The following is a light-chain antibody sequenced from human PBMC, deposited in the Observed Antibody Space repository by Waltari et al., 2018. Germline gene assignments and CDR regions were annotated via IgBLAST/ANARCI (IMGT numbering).Light chain of an antibody. Sequence: DIQMTQSPSSLSASVGDTVTLTCRASQPIDKYLNWYQHKPGRAPTLLIYAATRLQNGIPSRFRGRGSGTEFTLTITGLLPEDSATYYCQQSFTTPALSFGAGTKVEIK. V-gene: IGKV1-39*01. CDR1: QPIDKY. J-gene: IGKJ4*01. CDR3: QQSFTTPALS. CDR2: AAT.